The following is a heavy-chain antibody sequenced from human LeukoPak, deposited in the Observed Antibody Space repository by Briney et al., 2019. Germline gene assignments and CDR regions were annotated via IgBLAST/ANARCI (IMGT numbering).Heavy chain of an antibody. D-gene: IGHD5-12*01. Sequence: ETLSLTCTVSGGSISSYYWSWVRQAPGKGLEWVANIKQDGSDTYSVDSVKGRFTISRDNAKNSLYLEMNSLRVEDTAVYYCATSGYSGYGIDYWGQGTLVAVSS. CDR1: GGSISSYY. J-gene: IGHJ4*02. CDR3: ATSGYSGYGIDY. V-gene: IGHV3-7*03. CDR2: IKQDGSDT.